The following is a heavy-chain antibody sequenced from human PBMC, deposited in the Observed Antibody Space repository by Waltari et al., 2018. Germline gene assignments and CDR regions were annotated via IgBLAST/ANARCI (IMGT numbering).Heavy chain of an antibody. V-gene: IGHV4-4*02. D-gene: IGHD2-15*01. J-gene: IGHJ4*02. CDR1: GASMSSTYW. CDR2: VHGSGKT. Sequence: QLQLQESGPGVVKPSGTLSLTCDVSGASMSSTYWWSWVRQSPGKGLGWIGQVHGSGKTNYNPSFASRVSVALHTSANQFSLKVTSATAADTAIYYCGRDRGRGLYLDSWGQGTLVTVSP. CDR3: GRDRGRGLYLDS.